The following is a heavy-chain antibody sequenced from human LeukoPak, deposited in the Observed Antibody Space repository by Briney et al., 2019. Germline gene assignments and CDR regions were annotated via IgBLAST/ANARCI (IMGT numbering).Heavy chain of an antibody. CDR1: GGSISSGSYY. V-gene: IGHV4-39*01. D-gene: IGHD6-13*01. CDR3: ARLEYSGRFLDF. J-gene: IGHJ4*02. Sequence: SETLSLTCTVSGGSISSGSYYWGWIRQPPGKGLEWIGNIYYSGGTYYNPSLKSRVTLSVDTSKNQFSLKLSSVTAADTAVYYCARLEYSGRFLDFWGQGTLVTVSS. CDR2: IYYSGGT.